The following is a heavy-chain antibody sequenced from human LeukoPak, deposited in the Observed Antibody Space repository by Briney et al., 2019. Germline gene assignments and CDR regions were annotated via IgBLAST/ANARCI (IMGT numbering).Heavy chain of an antibody. J-gene: IGHJ4*02. V-gene: IGHV3-21*01. CDR1: GFTFSNFF. CDR2: ISSSSGYI. CDR3: VSSDYGGLDY. D-gene: IGHD4-17*01. Sequence: GGSLRLSCAASGFTFSNFFMNWVRQAPGKGLEWVSSISSSSGYIYYADSVKGRFTISRDNAKNSLYLQMNSLRAEDTAVYYCVSSDYGGLDYWGQGTLVTVSS.